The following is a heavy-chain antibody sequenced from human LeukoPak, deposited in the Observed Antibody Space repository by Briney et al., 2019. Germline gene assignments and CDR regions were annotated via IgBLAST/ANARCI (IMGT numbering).Heavy chain of an antibody. J-gene: IGHJ6*03. CDR3: ARGGIVVVPASGYYYYMDV. D-gene: IGHD2-2*01. V-gene: IGHV1-46*01. Sequence: GASVKASCKASGYTFTSYYMHWVRQAPGQGLEWMGIINPSGGSTSYAQKFQGRVTMTRDTSTSTVYMELSSLRSEDTAVYYCARGGIVVVPASGYYYYMDVWGKGTTVTVSS. CDR1: GYTFTSYY. CDR2: INPSGGST.